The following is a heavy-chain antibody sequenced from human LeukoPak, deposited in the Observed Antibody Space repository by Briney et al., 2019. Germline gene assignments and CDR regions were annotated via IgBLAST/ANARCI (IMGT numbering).Heavy chain of an antibody. CDR3: AKDNPPPTYYYDSSGYPRYGFDY. D-gene: IGHD3-22*01. CDR2: IRYDGSNK. J-gene: IGHJ4*02. V-gene: IGHV3-30*02. Sequence: PGGSLRLSCAASGFTFSSYGMHWVRQAPGKGLEWVAFIRYDGSNKYYADSVKGRFTISRDNSKNTLYLQMNSLRAEDTAVYYCAKDNPPPTYYYDSSGYPRYGFDYWGQGTLVTVSS. CDR1: GFTFSSYG.